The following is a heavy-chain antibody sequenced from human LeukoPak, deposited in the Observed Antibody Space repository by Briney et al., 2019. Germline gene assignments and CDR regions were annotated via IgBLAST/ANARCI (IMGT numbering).Heavy chain of an antibody. V-gene: IGHV3-9*01. CDR1: GFTFDDYA. CDR2: ISWNSGSI. CDR3: ARDPNHTGSFDY. Sequence: GGSLRLSCAASGFTFDDYAMHWVRQAPGKGLEWVSGISWNSGSIGYADSVKGRFTISRDNSKNTLYLQMNSLRAEDTAVYYCARDPNHTGSFDYWGQGTLATVSS. J-gene: IGHJ4*02. D-gene: IGHD1-14*01.